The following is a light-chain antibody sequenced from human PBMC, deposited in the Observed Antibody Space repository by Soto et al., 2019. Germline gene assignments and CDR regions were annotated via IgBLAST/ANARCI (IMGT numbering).Light chain of an antibody. CDR3: SSYTSSRGV. V-gene: IGLV2-14*01. CDR1: SSEVGGYNY. Sequence: QSALAQPASVSGSPGQSITISCTGTSSEVGGYNYVSWYQQHPGKAPKLMIYDVSNRPSGVSNRFSGSKSGNTASLTISGLQAEDEADYYCSSYTSSRGVFGTGTKVTVL. J-gene: IGLJ1*01. CDR2: DVS.